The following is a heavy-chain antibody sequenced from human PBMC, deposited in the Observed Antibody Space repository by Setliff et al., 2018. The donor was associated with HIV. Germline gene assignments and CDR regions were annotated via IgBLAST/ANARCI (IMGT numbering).Heavy chain of an antibody. V-gene: IGHV4-34*01. CDR3: ARHYDSSGPNYRYYYMDV. J-gene: IGHJ6*03. CDR1: SGSFSGYY. D-gene: IGHD3-22*01. Sequence: SETLSLTCTVYSGSFSGYYWSWIRQSPGKGLEWIGEINHGGSTKYNPSFKSRLAMSVDTSKQQFSLKLNSVTAADTAVYYCARHYDSSGPNYRYYYMDVWGKGTTVTVSS. CDR2: INHGGST.